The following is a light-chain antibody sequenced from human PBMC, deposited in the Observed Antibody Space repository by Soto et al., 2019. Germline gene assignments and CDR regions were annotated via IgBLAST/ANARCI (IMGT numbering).Light chain of an antibody. Sequence: AIRMTQSPSSLSASTGDRVTITCRASQGISSYLAWYQQKPGKAPKLLIYAASTLQSGVPSRFSGRGSGTDFTLTTSCLQSEDFATYYCQQYYSSPGTFRPGTKVDIK. V-gene: IGKV1-8*01. CDR1: QGISSY. J-gene: IGKJ3*01. CDR3: QQYYSSPGT. CDR2: AAS.